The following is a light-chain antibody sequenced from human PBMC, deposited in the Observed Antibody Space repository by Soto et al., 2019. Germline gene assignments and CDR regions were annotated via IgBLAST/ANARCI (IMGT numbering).Light chain of an antibody. CDR3: QQRSNWFFT. CDR1: QSVSSY. J-gene: IGKJ3*01. Sequence: EIVLTQSPATLSLSPGERATLSCRASQSVSSYLAWYQQKPGQAPRLLIYDASNRATGIPARFSGSGSGTVFTLTISSLEPEDFAVYYCQQRSNWFFTFDPGTKVDIK. CDR2: DAS. V-gene: IGKV3-11*01.